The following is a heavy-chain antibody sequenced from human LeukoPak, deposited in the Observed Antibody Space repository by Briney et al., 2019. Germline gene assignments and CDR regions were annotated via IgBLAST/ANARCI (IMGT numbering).Heavy chain of an antibody. V-gene: IGHV3-11*04. J-gene: IGHJ4*02. Sequence: GGSLRLSCAASGFTFSDYYMSWIRQAPGKGLEWVSYISSSGSTIYYADSVKGRFTISRDNAKNSLYLQMNSLRAEDTAVYYCARLYSSGWRYFDYWGQGTLVTVSS. CDR3: ARLYSSGWRYFDY. CDR1: GFTFSDYY. D-gene: IGHD6-19*01. CDR2: ISSSGSTI.